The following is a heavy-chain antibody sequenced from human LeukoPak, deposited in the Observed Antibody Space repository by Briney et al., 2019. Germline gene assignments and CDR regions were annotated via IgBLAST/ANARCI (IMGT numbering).Heavy chain of an antibody. Sequence: GPLRLSCAASGFTFSSYAMHWVRQAPGKGLEWVAVISYDGSNKYYADSVKGRFTISRDNSKNTLYLQMNSLRAEDTAVYYCARDPDDSSGSPFDYWGQGTLVTVSS. V-gene: IGHV3-30*04. D-gene: IGHD3-22*01. J-gene: IGHJ4*02. CDR3: ARDPDDSSGSPFDY. CDR1: GFTFSSYA. CDR2: ISYDGSNK.